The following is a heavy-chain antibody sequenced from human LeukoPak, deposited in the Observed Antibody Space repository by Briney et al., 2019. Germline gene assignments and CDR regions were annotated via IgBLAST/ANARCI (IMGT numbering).Heavy chain of an antibody. CDR2: IYYSGST. D-gene: IGHD6-19*01. V-gene: IGHV4-39*01. J-gene: IGHJ4*02. CDR3: ARHPGRIAVAGPFDY. CDR1: GAFISTRGYF. Sequence: SETLSLTCTVSGAFISTRGYFWGWIRQPPGKGLEWIGSIYYSGSTYNNPSLKSRVTISVDTSKNQFSLKLSSVTAADTAVYYCARHPGRIAVAGPFDYWGQGTLVTVSS.